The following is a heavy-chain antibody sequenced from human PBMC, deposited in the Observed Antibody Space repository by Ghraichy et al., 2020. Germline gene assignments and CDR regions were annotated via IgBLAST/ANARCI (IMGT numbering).Heavy chain of an antibody. Sequence: GGSLRLSCAASGFTFNTFTMHWVRQAPGKGLEWVSSISGSSGYKYYADSVKGRFTISRDNAKNSLYLQMNSLRAEDTAVYYCARNSRAVGYSYFDLWGRGTLVAVSS. CDR3: ARNSRAVGYSYFDL. D-gene: IGHD4-23*01. J-gene: IGHJ2*01. V-gene: IGHV3-21*04. CDR2: ISGSSGYK. CDR1: GFTFNTFT.